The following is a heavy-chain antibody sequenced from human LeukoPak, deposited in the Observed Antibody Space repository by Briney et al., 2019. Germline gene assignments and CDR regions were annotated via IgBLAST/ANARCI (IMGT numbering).Heavy chain of an antibody. Sequence: PGGSLRLSCAASGFTFSSYAMNWVRQAPGKGLKWVSAIGDIGGTFYADSVKGRFTISRDNSKNTVYLQMNSLGAEDTAVYYCAKLVASGTSRNFDYWGQGTLVTVSS. J-gene: IGHJ4*02. V-gene: IGHV3-23*01. D-gene: IGHD6-13*01. CDR3: AKLVASGTSRNFDY. CDR1: GFTFSSYA. CDR2: IGDIGGT.